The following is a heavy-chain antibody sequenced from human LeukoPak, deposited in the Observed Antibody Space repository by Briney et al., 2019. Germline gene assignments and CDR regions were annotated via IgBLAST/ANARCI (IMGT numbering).Heavy chain of an antibody. CDR1: GFTFSAYG. CDR2: ISDTVRDT. V-gene: IGHV3-23*01. J-gene: IGHJ4*02. D-gene: IGHD1-26*01. Sequence: GGSLRLSCAASGFTFSAYGLSWVRQAPGKGLEWVSHISDTVRDTWYANSVKGRFIISRDNSRDTVYLQMSSLRPEDTAIYFCAKDSYGGIFASWGQGTGVTVSS. CDR3: AKDSYGGIFAS.